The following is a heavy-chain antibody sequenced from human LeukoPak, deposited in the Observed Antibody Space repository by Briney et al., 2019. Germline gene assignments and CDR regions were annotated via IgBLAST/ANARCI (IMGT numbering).Heavy chain of an antibody. CDR1: GFTFSSYW. D-gene: IGHD3-10*01. V-gene: IGHV3-7*04. Sequence: GGSLRLSCAASGFTFSSYWMTWFRQAPGKGLEWVANINEDGSGKYYVDSVKGRFTISRDNAKNSLNLQMNTLRAEDTAVYYCARDSPRDSGSSNDYWGQGTLVTVSS. J-gene: IGHJ4*02. CDR2: INEDGSGK. CDR3: ARDSPRDSGSSNDY.